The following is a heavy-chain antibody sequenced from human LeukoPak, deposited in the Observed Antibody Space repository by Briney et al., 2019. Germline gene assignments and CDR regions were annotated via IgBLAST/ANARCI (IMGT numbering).Heavy chain of an antibody. V-gene: IGHV1-2*02. CDR3: AREGSYCVGGDCYSFDF. CDR2: MHPCNGNR. CDR1: GYRFISNY. J-gene: IGHJ4*02. D-gene: IGHD2-21*02. Sequence: GASVKVSCKASGYRFISNYIQWVRQAPGLGPEWVGWMHPCNGNRRYAEKFQGRVTMLRDPSINTAYLDLNSMRSDDTAVYYCAREGSYCVGGDCYSFDFWGQGTLITVSS.